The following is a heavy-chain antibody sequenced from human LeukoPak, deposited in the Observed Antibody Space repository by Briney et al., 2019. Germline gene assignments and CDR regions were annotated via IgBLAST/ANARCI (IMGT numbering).Heavy chain of an antibody. CDR3: AKGDYYDSSAYYNLFDP. V-gene: IGHV3-23*01. Sequence: GGSLRLSCVASGVTLSNYAMNWVRQAPGKGLEWVSAISGSGGSTYYANSVRGRFTISRDNSKNTLYLQMNSLGAEDTAIYYCAKGDYYDSSAYYNLFDPWGQGTLVTVSS. CDR1: GVTLSNYA. J-gene: IGHJ5*02. CDR2: ISGSGGST. D-gene: IGHD3-22*01.